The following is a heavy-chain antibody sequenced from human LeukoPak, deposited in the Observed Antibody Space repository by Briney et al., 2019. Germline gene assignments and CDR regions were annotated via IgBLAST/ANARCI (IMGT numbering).Heavy chain of an antibody. V-gene: IGHV1-2*02. CDR2: INPDSGGT. CDR1: GYTFTGYY. D-gene: IGHD2/OR15-2a*01. J-gene: IGHJ3*01. CDR3: ARTFYDTLDSDAFDF. Sequence: ASVKVSCTASGYTFTGYYMHWVRQAPGQGLEWMGWINPDSGGTDSAQKFQGRVTMTRDTSISTAYMELSRLRSDDTAVYYCARTFYDTLDSDAFDFWGQGTMVIVSS.